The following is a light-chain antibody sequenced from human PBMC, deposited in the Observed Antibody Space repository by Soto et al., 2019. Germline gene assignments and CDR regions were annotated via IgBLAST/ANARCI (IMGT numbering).Light chain of an antibody. Sequence: QSVLTQPPSASGTPGQRVTISCSGSSSNIGSNTVNWYHQLPGTAPKLLIYSNNQRPSGVPDGFSGSKSGTSASLAISGRQSEEEADYYCAAWDDSLNGREMVFGGGTKLTVL. CDR1: SSNIGSNT. J-gene: IGLJ2*01. CDR2: SNN. CDR3: AAWDDSLNGREMV. V-gene: IGLV1-44*01.